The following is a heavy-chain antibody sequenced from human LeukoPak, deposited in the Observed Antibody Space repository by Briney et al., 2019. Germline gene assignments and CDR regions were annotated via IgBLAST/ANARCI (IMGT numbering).Heavy chain of an antibody. CDR3: ARNPVTTKYFDY. D-gene: IGHD4-17*01. CDR1: GYXFTSYY. CDR2: INPSGGST. V-gene: IGHV1-46*01. J-gene: IGHJ4*02. Sequence: GASVKVSCKASGYXFTSYYIHWVRQAPGQGLEWMGIINPSGGSTRYAQKFQGRVTMTRDTSTSTVYMELSSLRSEDTAVYYCARNPVTTKYFDYWGQGTLVTVSS.